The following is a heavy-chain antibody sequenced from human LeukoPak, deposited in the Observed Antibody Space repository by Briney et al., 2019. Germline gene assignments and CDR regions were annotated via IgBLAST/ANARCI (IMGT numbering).Heavy chain of an antibody. CDR3: ARIHRYCSGGACYVLDN. D-gene: IGHD2-15*01. CDR1: GGSVSGYY. Sequence: SETLSLTCVVSGGSVSGYYWGWIRQPPGRGLEWIGYVYYSGSTNYNPPFKSRITISVDTSRNQFSLQLSSVTAADTAVYYCARIHRYCSGGACYVLDNWGQGTLVAVSS. V-gene: IGHV4-59*02. CDR2: VYYSGST. J-gene: IGHJ4*02.